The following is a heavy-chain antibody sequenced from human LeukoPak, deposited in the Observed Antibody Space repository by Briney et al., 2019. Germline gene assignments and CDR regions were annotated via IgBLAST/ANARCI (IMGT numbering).Heavy chain of an antibody. V-gene: IGHV4-31*03. CDR2: IYYSGST. J-gene: IGHJ4*02. CDR1: GGSISSGGYY. D-gene: IGHD2-2*01. Sequence: PSETLSLTCTVSGGSISSGGYYWSWIRQHPGKGLEWIGYIYYSGSTYYNPSLKSRVTISVDTSKNKFSLKLSSVTAADTAVYYCARVRGSSTSCLFDYWGQGTLVTVSS. CDR3: ARVRGSSTSCLFDY.